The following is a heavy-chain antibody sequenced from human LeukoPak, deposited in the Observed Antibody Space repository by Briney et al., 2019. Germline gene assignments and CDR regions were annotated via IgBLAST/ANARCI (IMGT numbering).Heavy chain of an antibody. CDR2: ISCSLSYI. D-gene: IGHD4-11*01. V-gene: IGHV3-21*01. Sequence: GGSLRLSCAASGFTFSYYTIKWVRQAPGKGLEWVSSISCSLSYIYYAESVKGRFTISRDNAKNSLYLQMNSLRAEDTAVYYCARTALYDYSKQVPNWFDPWGQGTLVTVSS. CDR3: ARTALYDYSKQVPNWFDP. J-gene: IGHJ5*02. CDR1: GFTFSYYT.